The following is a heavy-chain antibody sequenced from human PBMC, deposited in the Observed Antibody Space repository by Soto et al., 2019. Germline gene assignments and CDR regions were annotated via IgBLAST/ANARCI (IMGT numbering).Heavy chain of an antibody. J-gene: IGHJ5*02. CDR2: ISYDGSNK. CDR1: GFTFSSYG. V-gene: IGHV3-30*18. D-gene: IGHD1-1*01. CDR3: AKDNEPDGWNWFDP. Sequence: QVQLVESGGGVVQPGRSLRLSCAASGFTFSSYGMHWVRQAPGKGLEWVAVISYDGSNKYYADSVKGRFTISGDNSKNTLYLQMNSLRAEDTAVYYCAKDNEPDGWNWFDPWGQGTLVTVSS.